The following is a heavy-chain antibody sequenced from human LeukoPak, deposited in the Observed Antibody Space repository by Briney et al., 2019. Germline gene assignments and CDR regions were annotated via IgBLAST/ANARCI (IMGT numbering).Heavy chain of an antibody. CDR3: AKDPQAYCGGDCSYWYFDL. Sequence: GGSLRLSCAASGFTLSSYAMSWVRQAPGKGLEWVSAISGSGGSTYYADSVKGRFTISRDNSKNTLYLQMNSLRAEDTAVYYCAKDPQAYCGGDCSYWYFDLWGRGTLVTVSS. J-gene: IGHJ2*01. CDR1: GFTLSSYA. V-gene: IGHV3-23*01. D-gene: IGHD2-21*02. CDR2: ISGSGGST.